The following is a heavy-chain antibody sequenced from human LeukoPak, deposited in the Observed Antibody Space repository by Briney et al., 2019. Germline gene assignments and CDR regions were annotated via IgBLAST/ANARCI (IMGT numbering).Heavy chain of an antibody. CDR2: IIPIFGTA. CDR3: ARAKGLGRFGEKFDP. J-gene: IGHJ5*02. D-gene: IGHD3-10*01. V-gene: IGHV1-69*06. Sequence: SVTVSCMASGGTFSSYAISWVRQAPGQGLEWMGGIIPIFGTANYAQKFQGRVTITADKSTSTAYMELSSLRSEDTAVYYCARAKGLGRFGEKFDPWGQGTLVTVSS. CDR1: GGTFSSYA.